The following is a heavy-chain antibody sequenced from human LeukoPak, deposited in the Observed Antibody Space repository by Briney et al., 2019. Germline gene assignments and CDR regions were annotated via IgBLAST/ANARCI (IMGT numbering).Heavy chain of an antibody. Sequence: GGSLRLSCAASGFTFSGYGMHWVRQAPGKGLEWVSAISGSGGSTYYADSVKGRFTISRDNSKNTVYLQMNSLRAEDTAVYYCAKEEGLYSSGLNDWGQGTLVTVSS. J-gene: IGHJ4*02. CDR3: AKEEGLYSSGLND. CDR1: GFTFSGYG. D-gene: IGHD6-19*01. V-gene: IGHV3-23*01. CDR2: ISGSGGST.